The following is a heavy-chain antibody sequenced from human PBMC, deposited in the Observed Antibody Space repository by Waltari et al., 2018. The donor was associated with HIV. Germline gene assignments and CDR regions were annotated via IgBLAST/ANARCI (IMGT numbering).Heavy chain of an antibody. CDR3: ARVVSGSYHRPSVY. CDR1: GYTFTDYS. CDR2: INPKSGGR. J-gene: IGHJ4*02. D-gene: IGHD1-26*01. Sequence: QVQLVQSGAEVKKPGASVKVSCKASGYTFTDYSMHWVRQAPGQGLEWMGRINPKSGGRIYAQKVQGGVTVTGDTSISTPYMGLSRMSSDDTAVYFSARVVSGSYHRPSVYWGQGTLVTVSS. V-gene: IGHV1-2*02.